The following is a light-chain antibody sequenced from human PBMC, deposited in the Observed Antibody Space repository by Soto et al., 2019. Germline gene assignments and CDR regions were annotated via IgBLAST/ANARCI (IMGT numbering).Light chain of an antibody. Sequence: QAVVTQSPSASASRGASVKLTCTLSSGLSRYAIAWHQQQPEKGPRYLMKVNSDGSHSKGDGIPDRFSGSSSGAERYLTISSLQSEDEADYYCQTWGTGIRVFGGGTKLTVL. CDR1: SGLSRYA. CDR3: QTWGTGIRV. V-gene: IGLV4-69*01. J-gene: IGLJ2*01. CDR2: VNSDGSH.